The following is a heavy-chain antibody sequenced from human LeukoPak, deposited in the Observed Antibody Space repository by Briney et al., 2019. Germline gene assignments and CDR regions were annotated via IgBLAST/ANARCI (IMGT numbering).Heavy chain of an antibody. J-gene: IGHJ5*02. CDR1: GGTFSSYA. CDR2: IIPKFATA. Sequence: SVKVSCKASGGTFSSYAISWVRQAPGQGLEWIGSIIPKFATANYAHNFQGRVSIGADESTTTAYMELSSLTFDDTAVYFCAGRQIGYAGYDFYYFDPWGQGTLVTVSP. D-gene: IGHD5-12*01. V-gene: IGHV1-69*13. CDR3: AGRQIGYAGYDFYYFDP.